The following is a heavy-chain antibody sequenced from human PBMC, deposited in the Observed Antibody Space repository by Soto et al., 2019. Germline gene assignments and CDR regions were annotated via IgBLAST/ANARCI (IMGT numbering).Heavy chain of an antibody. CDR3: AKDRVVVVPAAMRGDYYYYYYMDV. V-gene: IGHV3-23*01. Sequence: EVQLLESGGGLVQPGGSLRLSCAASGFTFSSYAMSWVRQAPGKGLAWVSAISGSGGSTYYADSVKGRFTISRDNSKNMLYLQMNSLRAEDTAGYYCAKDRVVVVPAAMRGDYYYYYYMDVWGKGTTVTLSS. D-gene: IGHD2-2*01. CDR1: GFTFSSYA. CDR2: ISGSGGST. J-gene: IGHJ6*03.